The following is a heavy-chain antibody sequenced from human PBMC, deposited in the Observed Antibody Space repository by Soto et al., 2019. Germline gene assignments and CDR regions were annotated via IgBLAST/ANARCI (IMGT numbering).Heavy chain of an antibody. Sequence: ASVKVSCKGFGYSFMKYGINWVRQAPGQGLEWVGWISPYSGYTHSAQKFHGRLTLTTDTAASTAYMELRILRSADTALYYCAREASVLIPAAQPSRFDSWGPGTLVTAPQ. CDR3: AREASVLIPAAQPSRFDS. CDR2: ISPYSGYT. D-gene: IGHD2-2*01. J-gene: IGHJ4*02. CDR1: GYSFMKYG. V-gene: IGHV1-18*01.